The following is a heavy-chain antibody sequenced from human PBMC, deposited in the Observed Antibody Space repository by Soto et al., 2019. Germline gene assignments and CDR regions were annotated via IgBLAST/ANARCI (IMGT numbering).Heavy chain of an antibody. J-gene: IGHJ4*02. CDR1: GGSFSGYY. D-gene: IGHD3-10*01. V-gene: IGHV4-34*01. Sequence: SETLSLTCAVYGGSFSGYYWSWIRQPPGKGLEWIGEINHSGSTNYNPSLKSRVTISVDTSKNHFSLKLSSVTAADTAVYYCARVAENYYGSGSYHHFDYWGQGTLVTVSS. CDR3: ARVAENYYGSGSYHHFDY. CDR2: INHSGST.